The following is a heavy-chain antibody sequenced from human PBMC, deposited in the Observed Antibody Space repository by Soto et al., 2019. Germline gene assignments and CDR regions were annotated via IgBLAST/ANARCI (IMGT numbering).Heavy chain of an antibody. V-gene: IGHV1-69*12. CDR1: GGTFRNFA. CDR2: IIPVYGTA. J-gene: IGHJ6*02. Sequence: QVQLVQSGAEMKKPGSSVKVSCKVSGGTFRNFAISWVRQAPGHGLDWMGGIIPVYGTANYAQKFQGRDTITDEQAATTASTELRSLPSVDKAVYDCTSPSLVPTTVQDFSYDMDVWGQGTTVTVSS. D-gene: IGHD2-2*01. CDR3: TSPSLVPTTVQDFSYDMDV.